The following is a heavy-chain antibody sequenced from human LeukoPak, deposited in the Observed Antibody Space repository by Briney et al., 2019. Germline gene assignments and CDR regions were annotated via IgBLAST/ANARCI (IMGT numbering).Heavy chain of an antibody. Sequence: PGGSLRLSCAASGFTFSDYYMSWIRQAPGKGLEWVSYISSSGSTINYADSVKGRFTISRDNAKNSLYLQMNSLRAEDTAVYYCARLVTVAGRYYFDYWGQGTLVTVSS. CDR1: GFTFSDYY. D-gene: IGHD6-19*01. CDR2: ISSSGSTI. CDR3: ARLVTVAGRYYFDY. V-gene: IGHV3-11*01. J-gene: IGHJ4*02.